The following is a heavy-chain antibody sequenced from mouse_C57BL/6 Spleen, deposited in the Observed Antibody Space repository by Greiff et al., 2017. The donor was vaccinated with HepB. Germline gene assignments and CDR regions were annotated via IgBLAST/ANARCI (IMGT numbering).Heavy chain of an antibody. Sequence: EVKLMESGPGLVKPSQSLSLTCSVTGYSITSGYYWNWIRQFPGNKLEWMGYISYDGSNNYNPSLKNRISITRDTSKNQFFLKLNSVTTEDTATYYCARDHYGYDVFAYWGQGTLVTVSA. CDR1: GYSITSGYY. CDR2: ISYDGSN. D-gene: IGHD2-2*01. CDR3: ARDHYGYDVFAY. V-gene: IGHV3-6*01. J-gene: IGHJ3*01.